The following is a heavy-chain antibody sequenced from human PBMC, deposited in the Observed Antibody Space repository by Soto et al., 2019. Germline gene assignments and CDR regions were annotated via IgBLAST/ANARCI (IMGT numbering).Heavy chain of an antibody. CDR2: IYYSGST. D-gene: IGHD4-17*01. CDR3: ARQDYEDRFDY. CDR1: GGSISSYY. Sequence: SETLSLTCTVSGGSISSYYWSWIRQPPGKGLEWIGYIYYSGSTNYNPSLKSRVTISVDTSKNQFSLKLSSVTAADTAVYYCARQDYEDRFDYWGQGTLVTVSS. J-gene: IGHJ4*02. V-gene: IGHV4-59*08.